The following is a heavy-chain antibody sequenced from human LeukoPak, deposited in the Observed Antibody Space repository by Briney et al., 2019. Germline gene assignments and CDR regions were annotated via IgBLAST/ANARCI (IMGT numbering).Heavy chain of an antibody. D-gene: IGHD3-22*01. V-gene: IGHV3-21*01. CDR2: ISSSSSYI. J-gene: IGHJ3*02. CDR1: GFTFSSYS. CDR3: ARDALYYDSSVFRGAFDI. Sequence: KPGGSLRLSCAASGFTFSSYSMNWVRQAPGKGLEWVSSISSSSSYIYYADSVKGRFTISRDNAKNTLYLQMNSLRAEDTAVYYCARDALYYDSSVFRGAFDIWGQGTMVTVSS.